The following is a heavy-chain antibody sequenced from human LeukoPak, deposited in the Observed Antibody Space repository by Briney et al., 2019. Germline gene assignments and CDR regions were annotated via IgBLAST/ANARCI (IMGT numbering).Heavy chain of an antibody. CDR3: ARVRRSSPGYSSSWYLFPPNQYYYYYYMDV. J-gene: IGHJ6*03. Sequence: KAGGSLRLSCAASGFTFSSYSMNWVRQAPGKGLEWVSSISSSSSYIYYADSVKGRFTISRDNAKNSLYLQMNSLRAEDTAVYYCARVRRSSPGYSSSWYLFPPNQYYYYYYMDVWGKGTTVTVSS. V-gene: IGHV3-21*01. CDR1: GFTFSSYS. CDR2: ISSSSSYI. D-gene: IGHD6-13*01.